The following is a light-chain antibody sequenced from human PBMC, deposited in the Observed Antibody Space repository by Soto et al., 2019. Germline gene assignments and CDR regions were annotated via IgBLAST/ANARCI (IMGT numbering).Light chain of an antibody. CDR2: AAS. V-gene: IGKV1-27*01. CDR1: QAIANF. CDR3: QKYDRAPFT. Sequence: DIQMTQSPSSLSASVGDRVTITCRASQAIANFLAWYQQKPGKDPKLLIYAASTLQSGVPSRFSGSGSGTAFTLTISSLHPEDVGTYYCQKYDRAPFTFGGGTKVEIK. J-gene: IGKJ4*01.